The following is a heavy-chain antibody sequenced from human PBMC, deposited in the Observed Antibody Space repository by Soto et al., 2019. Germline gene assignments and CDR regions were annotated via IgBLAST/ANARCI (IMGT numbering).Heavy chain of an antibody. CDR3: ASDGRQLAPFDY. CDR2: INPSGGST. J-gene: IGHJ4*02. Sequence: QVQLVQSGAEVKKPGASVKVSCKASGYTFTSYYMHWLRQAPGQGLEWMGIINPSGGSTSYAQKFQGRVTMTRDTSTSTVYMELSSLRSEDTSVYYCASDGRQLAPFDYWGQGNLVTVSS. V-gene: IGHV1-46*01. CDR1: GYTFTSYY. D-gene: IGHD5-18*01.